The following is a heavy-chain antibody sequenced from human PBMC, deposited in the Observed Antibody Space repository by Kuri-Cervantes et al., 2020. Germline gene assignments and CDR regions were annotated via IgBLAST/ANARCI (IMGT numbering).Heavy chain of an antibody. D-gene: IGHD5-18*01. V-gene: IGHV3-30*02. J-gene: IGHJ4*02. CDR2: IRYDGSNK. CDR3: ARGVDTAMED. CDR1: GFTFSSYW. Sequence: GESLKISCAASGFTFSSYWMSWVRQAPGKGLEWVAFIRYDGSNKYYADSVKGRFTISRDNSKNTLYLQMNSLRAEDTAVYYCARGVDTAMEDWGQGTLVTVSS.